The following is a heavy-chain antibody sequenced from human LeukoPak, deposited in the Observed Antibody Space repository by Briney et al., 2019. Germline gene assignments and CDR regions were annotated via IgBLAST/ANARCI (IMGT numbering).Heavy chain of an antibody. D-gene: IGHD4-11*01. CDR2: IYYSGST. Sequence: PSETLSLTCTVSGGSVSSGTYYWSWIRQPPGKGLEWIGYIYYSGSTNYNPSLKSRVTISVDTSKNQFSLKLSSVTAADTAVYYCARDRVRGNSNPFFDYWGQGTLVTVSS. V-gene: IGHV4-61*01. CDR3: ARDRVRGNSNPFFDY. J-gene: IGHJ4*02. CDR1: GGSVSSGTYY.